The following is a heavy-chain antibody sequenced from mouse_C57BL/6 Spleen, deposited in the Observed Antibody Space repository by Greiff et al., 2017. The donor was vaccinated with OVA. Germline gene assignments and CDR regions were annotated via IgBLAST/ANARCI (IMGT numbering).Heavy chain of an antibody. D-gene: IGHD1-1*01. CDR2: ISSGSSTI. CDR1: GFTFSDYG. CDR3: ARVWDYYGSSPWFAY. J-gene: IGHJ3*01. V-gene: IGHV5-17*01. Sequence: EVKLMESGGGLVKPGGSLKLSCAASGFTFSDYGMHWVRQAPEKGLEWVAYISSGSSTIYYADTVKGRFTISRDNAKNTLFLQMTSLRSEDTAMYYCARVWDYYGSSPWFAYWGQGTLVTVSA.